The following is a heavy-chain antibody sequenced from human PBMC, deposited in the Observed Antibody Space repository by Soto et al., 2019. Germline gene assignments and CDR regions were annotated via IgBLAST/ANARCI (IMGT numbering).Heavy chain of an antibody. V-gene: IGHV3-21*01. CDR3: AACPRFSYYGMDV. J-gene: IGHJ6*02. CDR2: ISSGSGYM. CDR1: GFTFSTYS. Sequence: EVQLVESGGGLVKPGGSLRLSCVASGFTFSTYSMNWVRQAPGKGLEWVPSISSGSGYMYYADSVKGRFTISRDNAKNSLYLQMDSLKAEDTAVYYCAACPRFSYYGMDVWGQGTTVTVSS.